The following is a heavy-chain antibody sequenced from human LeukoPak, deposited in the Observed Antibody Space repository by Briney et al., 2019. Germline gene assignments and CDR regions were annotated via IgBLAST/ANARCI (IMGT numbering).Heavy chain of an antibody. J-gene: IGHJ3*02. Sequence: PGGSLRLSCAASGFTFDDYAMHWVRQAPGKGLEWVSGIRWNSGSIGYAHSVKGRFTISRDNAKNSLYLQMNSLRAEDTALYYCAKDMRHSGWSSTTIWGQGTMVTVSS. CDR1: GFTFDDYA. CDR2: IRWNSGSI. V-gene: IGHV3-9*01. CDR3: AKDMRHSGWSSTTI. D-gene: IGHD6-19*01.